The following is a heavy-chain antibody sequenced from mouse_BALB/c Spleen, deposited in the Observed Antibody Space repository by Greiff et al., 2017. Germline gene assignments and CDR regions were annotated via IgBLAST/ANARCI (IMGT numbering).Heavy chain of an antibody. J-gene: IGHJ3*01. Sequence: EVMLVESGGGLVQPGGSLKLSCAASGFTFSSYGMSWVRQTPDKRLELVATININGGSTYYPDSVKGRFTISRDNAKNTLYLQMSSLKSEDTAMYYCARFDGYRAWFAYWGQGTLVTVSA. V-gene: IGHV5-6-3*01. CDR3: ARFDGYRAWFAY. CDR2: ININGGST. CDR1: GFTFSSYG. D-gene: IGHD2-3*01.